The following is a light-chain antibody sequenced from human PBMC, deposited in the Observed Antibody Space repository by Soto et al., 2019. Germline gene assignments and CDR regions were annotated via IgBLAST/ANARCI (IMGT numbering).Light chain of an antibody. CDR2: AAT. CDR3: QLYGSSTLYT. J-gene: IGKJ2*01. V-gene: IGKV3-20*01. CDR1: QSVDSIY. Sequence: ESVLTQSPGTLSLSPGERATLSCRASQSVDSIYLAWYQQKPGQAPRLLIYAATRRATGIPDRFSGSGSGTDFTLTISRLEPEDFAVYYCQLYGSSTLYTFGQGTRWIS.